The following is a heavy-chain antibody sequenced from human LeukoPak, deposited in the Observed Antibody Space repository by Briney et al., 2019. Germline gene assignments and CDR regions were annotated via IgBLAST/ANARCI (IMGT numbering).Heavy chain of an antibody. D-gene: IGHD2-21*02. J-gene: IGHJ4*02. V-gene: IGHV3-21*01. CDR3: AREEGTDCGGDCYSGY. Sequence: SGGSLRLSCGASGFTFSSYSMNWVRRAPGKGPEWVSSISSSSSYIYYADSVKGRFTVSRDNAKNSLYLQMNSLRAEDTAVYYCAREEGTDCGGDCYSGYWGQGTLVTVSS. CDR1: GFTFSSYS. CDR2: ISSSSSYI.